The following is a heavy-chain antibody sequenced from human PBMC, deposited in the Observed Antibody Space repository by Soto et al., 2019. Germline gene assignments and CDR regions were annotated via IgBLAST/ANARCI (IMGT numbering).Heavy chain of an antibody. V-gene: IGHV4-59*01. CDR2: IYYSGST. D-gene: IGHD3-10*01. Sequence: LSLTCTVSGGSISSYYWSWIRQPPGKGLEWIGCIYYSGSTNYNPSLKSRVTISVDTSKNQFSLKLSSVTAADTAVYYCARDSHYGLGENAFDIWGQGTMVTVSS. CDR3: ARDSHYGLGENAFDI. J-gene: IGHJ3*02. CDR1: GGSISSYY.